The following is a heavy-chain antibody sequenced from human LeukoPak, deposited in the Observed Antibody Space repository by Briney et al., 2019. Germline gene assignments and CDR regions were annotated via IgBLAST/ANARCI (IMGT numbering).Heavy chain of an antibody. CDR3: ARGKLDYYDSSGYYYPESFDI. CDR2: IYHSGST. Sequence: PSETLSLTCAVSGGSISSSNWWSWVRQPPGKGLEWIGEIYHSGSTYYNPSLKSRVTISVDTSKNQFSLKLSSVTAADTAVYYCARGKLDYYDSSGYYYPESFDIWGQGTMVTVSS. V-gene: IGHV4-4*02. D-gene: IGHD3-22*01. CDR1: GGSISSSNW. J-gene: IGHJ3*02.